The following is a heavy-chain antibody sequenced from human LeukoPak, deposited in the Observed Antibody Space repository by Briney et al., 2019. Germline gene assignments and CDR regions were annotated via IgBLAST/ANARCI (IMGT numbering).Heavy chain of an antibody. CDR3: ARGGAAAGTEVCFDY. V-gene: IGHV3-7*01. J-gene: IGHJ4*02. CDR2: IKQDGSEK. D-gene: IGHD6-13*01. Sequence: PGGSLRLSCAASGFTFSSYWMSWVRQAPGKGLEWVANIKQDGSEKYYVDSVKGRFTISRDNAKNSLYLQMNSLRAEDTAVYYCARGGAAAGTEVCFDYWGQGTLVTVSS. CDR1: GFTFSSYW.